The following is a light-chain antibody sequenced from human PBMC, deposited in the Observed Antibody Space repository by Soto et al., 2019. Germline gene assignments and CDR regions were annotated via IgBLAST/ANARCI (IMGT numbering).Light chain of an antibody. CDR3: SSYNLRCSPSV. Sequence: QSALAQPASVSGSPGQSITISCTGTSSDVGGYNYVSWYQQHPGKAPKLMIYDVSNRPSGVSNRFSGSKSGNTASLTISGLQAEDVSEYYCSSYNLRCSPSVFGTVSKV. CDR2: DVS. CDR1: SSDVGGYNY. J-gene: IGLJ1*01. V-gene: IGLV2-14*01.